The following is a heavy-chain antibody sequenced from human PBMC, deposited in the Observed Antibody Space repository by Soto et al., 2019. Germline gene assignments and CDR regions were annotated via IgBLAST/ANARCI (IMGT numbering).Heavy chain of an antibody. CDR1: GNTFSYRY. CDR2: ITPFSGDV. J-gene: IGHJ4*02. D-gene: IGHD1-26*01. Sequence: QMQLVQSGAEVKKTGSSVTVSCKALGNTFSYRYLHWVRQAPGQALEWTGWITPFSGDVHYAQKFQERVTLTRDRSINTAYMRMSSLRSEDTAIYFCASGGAGSGPFTWELPDHWGQGTLVTVSS. CDR3: ASGGAGSGPFTWELPDH. V-gene: IGHV1-45*02.